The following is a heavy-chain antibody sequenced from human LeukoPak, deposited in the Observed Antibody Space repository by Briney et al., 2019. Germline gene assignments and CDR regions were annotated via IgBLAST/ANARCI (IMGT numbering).Heavy chain of an antibody. CDR3: AKVAQYYYDSSGSYYFDY. J-gene: IGHJ4*02. CDR2: ISGSDGST. V-gene: IGHV3-23*01. Sequence: GGSLRLSCAASGFTFSSYAMSWVRQAPGKGLEWVSAISGSDGSTYYADSVKGRFTISRDNSKNTLYLQMNSLRAEDTAVYYCAKVAQYYYDSSGSYYFDYWGQGTLVTVSS. CDR1: GFTFSSYA. D-gene: IGHD3-22*01.